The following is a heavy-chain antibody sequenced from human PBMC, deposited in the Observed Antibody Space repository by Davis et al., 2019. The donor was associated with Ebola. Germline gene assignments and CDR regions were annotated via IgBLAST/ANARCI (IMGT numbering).Heavy chain of an antibody. Sequence: SGPTLVKPTQTLTLTCTFSGFSLTTSGMCVSWIRQPPGRALEWLARIDWDDDKFYSISLKTRVTISKDTSNNQVVLTMTNMDPVGTATYYCARMLASGGNSHFDYWGQGTLVTVSS. V-gene: IGHV2-70*17. CDR3: ARMLASGGNSHFDY. CDR1: GFSLTTSGMC. D-gene: IGHD4-23*01. J-gene: IGHJ4*02. CDR2: IDWDDDK.